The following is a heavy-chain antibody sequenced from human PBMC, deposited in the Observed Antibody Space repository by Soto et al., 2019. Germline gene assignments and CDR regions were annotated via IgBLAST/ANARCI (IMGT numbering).Heavy chain of an antibody. CDR2: IYYTGIT. J-gene: IGHJ4*02. CDR3: ATGYGSSWYDY. V-gene: IGHV4-39*01. Sequence: QLQLQESGPGLVKPSETLSLTCGVSGGSIGSSSPYWGWIRQPPGKGLQWIGNIYYTGITYFNPSLKSRVTISVDTSKKQFFLKLTSVTAADTAVYYCATGYGSSWYDYWGQGTLVTVAS. CDR1: GGSIGSSSPY. D-gene: IGHD6-13*01.